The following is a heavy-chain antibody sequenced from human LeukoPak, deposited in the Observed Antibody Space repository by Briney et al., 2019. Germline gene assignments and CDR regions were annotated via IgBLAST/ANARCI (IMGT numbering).Heavy chain of an antibody. CDR3: AKENDFWSGYAQNWFDP. D-gene: IGHD3-3*01. V-gene: IGHV3-23*01. CDR2: ISGSGGST. Sequence: GALRLSCAASGFTFSSYAMSWVRQAPGKGLEWVSAISGSGGSTYYADSVKGRFTISRDNSKNTLYLQMNSLRAEDTAVYYCAKENDFWSGYAQNWFDPWGQGTLVTVSS. CDR1: GFTFSSYA. J-gene: IGHJ5*02.